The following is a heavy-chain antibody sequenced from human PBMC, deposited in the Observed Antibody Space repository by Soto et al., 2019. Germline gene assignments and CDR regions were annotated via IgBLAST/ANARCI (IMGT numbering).Heavy chain of an antibody. V-gene: IGHV4-4*02. CDR2: MYHSGST. Sequence: PSETLSLTCAVSGGSISSSNCWSWVRQPPGKGPEWIGEMYHSGSTNYSPSISSRVSISVDKSNYQFSLRLSSVTAAGTAVYYCARKTGYSSCGGGFYYFDYWDQGXLVAV. CDR1: GGSISSSNC. CDR3: ARKTGYSSCGGGFYYFDY. D-gene: IGHD6-19*01. J-gene: IGHJ4*01.